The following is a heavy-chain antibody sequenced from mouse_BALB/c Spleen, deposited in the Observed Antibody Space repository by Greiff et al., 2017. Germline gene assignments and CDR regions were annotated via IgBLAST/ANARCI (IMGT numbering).Heavy chain of an antibody. Sequence: VQLVESGPGLVQPSQSLSITCTVSGFSLTSYGVHWVRQSPGKGLEWLGVIWSGGSTDYNAAFISRLSISKDNSKSQVFFKMNSLQANDTAIYYSANMITKAMDYWGQGTSVTVSS. CDR3: ANMITKAMDY. J-gene: IGHJ4*01. D-gene: IGHD2-4*01. CDR1: GFSLTSYG. CDR2: IWSGGST. V-gene: IGHV2-2*02.